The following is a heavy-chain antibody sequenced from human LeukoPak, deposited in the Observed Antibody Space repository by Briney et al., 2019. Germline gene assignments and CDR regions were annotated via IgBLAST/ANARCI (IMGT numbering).Heavy chain of an antibody. Sequence: GRSLSLSCAASGFTFDDYAMHWVRQAPGKGLEWVSGISWNSGSIGYADSVKGRFTISRDNAKNSLYLQMNSLRAEDTALYYCAKDLRRGYSGYDPGPFDYWGQGTLVTVSS. CDR1: GFTFDDYA. CDR3: AKDLRRGYSGYDPGPFDY. J-gene: IGHJ4*02. D-gene: IGHD5-12*01. V-gene: IGHV3-9*01. CDR2: ISWNSGSI.